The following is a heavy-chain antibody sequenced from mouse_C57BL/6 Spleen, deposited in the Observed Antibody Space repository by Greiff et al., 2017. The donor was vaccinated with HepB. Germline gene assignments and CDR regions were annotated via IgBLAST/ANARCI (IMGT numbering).Heavy chain of an antibody. CDR3: TRRWDY. V-gene: IGHV1-15*01. Sequence: VQLQQSGAELVRPGASVTLSCKASGYTFTDYEMHWVKQTPVHGLEWIGAIDPETGGTAYNQKFKGKAILTADKSSSTAYMELRSLTSKDSAVYYCTRRWDYWGQGTTLTVSS. CDR1: GYTFTDYE. J-gene: IGHJ2*01. CDR2: IDPETGGT.